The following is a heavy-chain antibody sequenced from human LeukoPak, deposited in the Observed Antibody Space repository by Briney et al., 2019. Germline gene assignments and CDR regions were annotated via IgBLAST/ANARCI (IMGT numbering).Heavy chain of an antibody. Sequence: GGSLRLSCAASGFAFNFFSMYWARQSPGKGLEWVAVISYDATNEYYADSVKGRFTISRDDSKSTLYLQMNSLRAEDTAVYYCAKERAGYTNPYYFDYWGQGTLVTVSS. V-gene: IGHV3-30*04. J-gene: IGHJ4*02. CDR2: ISYDATNE. CDR1: GFAFNFFS. D-gene: IGHD3-16*02. CDR3: AKERAGYTNPYYFDY.